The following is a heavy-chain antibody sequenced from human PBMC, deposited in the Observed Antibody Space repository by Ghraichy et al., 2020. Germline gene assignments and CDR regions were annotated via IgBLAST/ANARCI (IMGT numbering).Heavy chain of an antibody. CDR2: INSDGSST. V-gene: IGHV3-74*01. J-gene: IGHJ6*02. CDR3: ASELMIVVVPAAMWAGMDV. Sequence: GALRLSCAASGFTFSSYWMHWVRQAPGKGLVWVSRINSDGSSTSYADSVKGRFTISRDNAKNTLYLQMNSLRAEDTAVYYCASELMIVVVPAAMWAGMDVWGQGTTVTVSS. CDR1: GFTFSSYW. D-gene: IGHD2-2*01.